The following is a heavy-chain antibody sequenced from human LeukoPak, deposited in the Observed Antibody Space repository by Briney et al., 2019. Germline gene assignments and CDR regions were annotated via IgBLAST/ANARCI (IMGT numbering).Heavy chain of an antibody. CDR3: ARGHGAFDI. CDR1: GGSFSGYY. CDR2: INHSGST. J-gene: IGHJ3*02. Sequence: SETLSLTWAVYGGSFSGYYWSWIRQPPGKGLEWIGEINHSGSTNYNPSLKSRVTISVDTSKNQFSLKLSSVTAADTAVYYCARGHGAFDIWGQGTMVIVSS. V-gene: IGHV4-34*01.